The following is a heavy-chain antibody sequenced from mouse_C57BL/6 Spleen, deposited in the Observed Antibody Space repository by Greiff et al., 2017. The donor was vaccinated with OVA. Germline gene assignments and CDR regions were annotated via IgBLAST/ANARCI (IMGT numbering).Heavy chain of an antibody. CDR2: INPGSGGT. Sequence: QVQLKQSGAELVRPGTSVKVSCKASGYAFTNYLIEWVKQRPGQGLEWIGVINPGSGGTNYNEKFKGKATLTADKSSSTAYMQLSSLTSEDSAVYFCARSNTTVYFDCWGQGTTLTVSS. V-gene: IGHV1-54*01. D-gene: IGHD1-1*01. J-gene: IGHJ2*01. CDR3: ARSNTTVYFDC. CDR1: GYAFTNYL.